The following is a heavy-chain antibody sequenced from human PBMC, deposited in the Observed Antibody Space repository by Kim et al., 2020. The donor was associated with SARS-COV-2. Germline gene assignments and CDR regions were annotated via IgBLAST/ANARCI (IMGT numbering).Heavy chain of an antibody. J-gene: IGHJ4*02. D-gene: IGHD3-10*01. Sequence: YYADSVRGRFTISRDNSKNTLYLQMNSLRAEDTAVYYCAKSGGLIPYFDYWGQGTLVTVSS. CDR3: AKSGGLIPYFDY. V-gene: IGHV3-23*01.